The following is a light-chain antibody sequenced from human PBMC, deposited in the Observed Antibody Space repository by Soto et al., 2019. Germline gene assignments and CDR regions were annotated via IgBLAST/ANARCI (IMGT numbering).Light chain of an antibody. CDR2: GDS. J-gene: IGLJ1*01. Sequence: QSVLTQPPSVSGAPGQRITISCTGSSSNIGSRYEVQWYQQLPGTAPKLLIFGDSNRPSGVPDRFSGSKSGTSASLAITGLQADDEADYYCQSSDSRLSGSDVFGTGTKLTVL. CDR3: QSSDSRLSGSDV. V-gene: IGLV1-40*01. CDR1: SSNIGSRYE.